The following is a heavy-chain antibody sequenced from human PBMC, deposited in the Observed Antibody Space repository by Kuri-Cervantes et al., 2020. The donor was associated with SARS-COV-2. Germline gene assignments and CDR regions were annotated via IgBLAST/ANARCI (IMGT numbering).Heavy chain of an antibody. D-gene: IGHD2-2*01. CDR1: GFTFSSYD. CDR2: IGTAGDT. J-gene: IGHJ3*02. V-gene: IGHV3-13*04. CDR3: VRDYQWALDI. Sequence: GESLKISCAASGFTFSSYDMHWVRQATGKGLEWVSAIGTAGDTYYPGSVKGRFTISRENAKNSLYLQMNSLRAGDTAVYYCVRDYQWALDIWGQGTMVTVSS.